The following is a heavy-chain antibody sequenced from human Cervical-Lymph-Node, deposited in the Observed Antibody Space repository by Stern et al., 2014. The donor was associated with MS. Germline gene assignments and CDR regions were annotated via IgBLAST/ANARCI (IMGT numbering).Heavy chain of an antibody. CDR2: IIPIFGTA. V-gene: IGHV1-69*01. CDR1: GGTFSSYA. J-gene: IGHJ6*02. D-gene: IGHD5-18*01. Sequence: QVQLVQSGAEVKKPGSSVKVSCKASGGTFSSYAISWVRQAPGQGLEWMGGIIPIFGTANYAQKFQGRVTITADESTSTAYMELSSLRSEDTAVYYCARDKRGYSYGPYYYYYGMDVWGQGTTVTVSS. CDR3: ARDKRGYSYGPYYYYYGMDV.